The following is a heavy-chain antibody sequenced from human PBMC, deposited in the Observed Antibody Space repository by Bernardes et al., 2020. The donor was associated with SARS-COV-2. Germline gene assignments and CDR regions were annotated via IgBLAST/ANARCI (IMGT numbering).Heavy chain of an antibody. D-gene: IGHD3-22*01. J-gene: IGHJ3*02. CDR2: ISGSGGGGST. CDR1: GFTFPPYA. Sequence: GGSLRLSCVASGFTFPPYAMTWVRQAPGKGLEWVSVISGSGGGGSTYYADSVRGRFTISRDNSKNTVHLQMNSLRAEDTAVYYCARGHSSGNYNDTFDMWGQGTMVTVSS. CDR3: ARGHSSGNYNDTFDM. V-gene: IGHV3-23*01.